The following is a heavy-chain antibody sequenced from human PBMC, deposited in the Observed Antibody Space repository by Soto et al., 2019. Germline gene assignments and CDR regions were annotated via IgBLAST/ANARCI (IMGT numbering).Heavy chain of an antibody. D-gene: IGHD1-1*01. Sequence: EASVKVSCKASGDTFSTYAMPWVRQAPGQSLEWMGWLNGGTGQTRYSQKFQDRVIITRDTSASTGYMELSSLTSEDTAVYYCARGKGMEENYFYYGLDIWGQGTTVTVSS. CDR2: LNGGTGQT. V-gene: IGHV1-3*01. CDR3: ARGKGMEENYFYYGLDI. CDR1: GDTFSTYA. J-gene: IGHJ6*02.